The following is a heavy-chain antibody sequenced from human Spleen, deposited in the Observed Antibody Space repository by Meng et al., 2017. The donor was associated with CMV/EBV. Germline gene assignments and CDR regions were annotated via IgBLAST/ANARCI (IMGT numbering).Heavy chain of an antibody. CDR2: IYHSGRT. J-gene: IGHJ5*02. Sequence: SETLSLTCSVSRGSIGSNNWWSWVRQPPGKGLEWIGEIYHSGRTNYNPSLMSRVTISVDTSKNHFSLKLSSVTAADTAVYYCARHRIAAADNWFDPWGQGTLVTVSS. CDR1: RGSIGSNNW. V-gene: IGHV4-4*02. D-gene: IGHD6-13*01. CDR3: ARHRIAAADNWFDP.